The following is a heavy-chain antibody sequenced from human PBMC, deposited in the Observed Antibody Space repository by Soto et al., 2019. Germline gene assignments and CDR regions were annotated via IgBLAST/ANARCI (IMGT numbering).Heavy chain of an antibody. Sequence: SETLSLTCAVSGGSISSGGFSWSWIRQPPGKGLEWIGYIYHFGGTYYNPSLKSRVSISLDRSKNEFSLEVRSVTAADTAVYYCARGGDYYFVSWGQGTLVTVSS. J-gene: IGHJ4*02. CDR3: ARGGDYYFVS. CDR1: GGSISSGGFS. V-gene: IGHV4-30-2*01. D-gene: IGHD2-21*02. CDR2: IYHFGGT.